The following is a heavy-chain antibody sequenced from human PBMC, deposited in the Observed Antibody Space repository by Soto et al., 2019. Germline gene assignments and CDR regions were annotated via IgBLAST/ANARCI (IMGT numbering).Heavy chain of an antibody. CDR3: ARRERYPVNTVLSVVFDI. D-gene: IGHD4-17*01. CDR1: GFTFSSYA. J-gene: IGHJ3*02. V-gene: IGHV3-23*01. CDR2: ISGSGADT. Sequence: EVQLLESGGGLVQPGGSLRLSCAASGFTFSSYAMSWVRQAPGKGLEWVSAISGSGADTFHADSVKGRFTLSRDNSKHTLYLQMNSLRAEDTAVYYCARRERYPVNTVLSVVFDIWGQGTMVTVSS.